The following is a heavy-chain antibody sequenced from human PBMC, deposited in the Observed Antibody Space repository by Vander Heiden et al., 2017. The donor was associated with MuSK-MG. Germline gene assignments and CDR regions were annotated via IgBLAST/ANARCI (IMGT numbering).Heavy chain of an antibody. CDR2: IYYSGST. J-gene: IGHJ3*02. D-gene: IGHD2-21*01. V-gene: IGHV4-59*01. CDR3: ARIGRLWSSYAFDI. Sequence: QVQLQESGPGRVKPSETLSLTSTGAGGVISSYYWSWIRQRPGKGLEWIGYIYYSGSTNYNPSLKSRVTISVDTSKNQFSLKLSSVTAAATAVYYCARIGRLWSSYAFDIWGQGTMVTVSS. CDR1: GGVISSYY.